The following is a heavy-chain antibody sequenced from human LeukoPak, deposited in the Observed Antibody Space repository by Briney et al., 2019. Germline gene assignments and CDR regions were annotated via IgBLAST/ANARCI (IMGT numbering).Heavy chain of an antibody. Sequence: GRSLRLSCAASGFTFSSYAMHWVRQAPGKGLEWVAVISYDGGNKYYADSVKGRFTISRDNSKNTLCLQMNSLRAEDTAVYYCARGGSGWFRWFDPWGQGTLVTVSS. J-gene: IGHJ5*02. D-gene: IGHD6-19*01. CDR2: ISYDGGNK. CDR1: GFTFSSYA. CDR3: ARGGSGWFRWFDP. V-gene: IGHV3-30*04.